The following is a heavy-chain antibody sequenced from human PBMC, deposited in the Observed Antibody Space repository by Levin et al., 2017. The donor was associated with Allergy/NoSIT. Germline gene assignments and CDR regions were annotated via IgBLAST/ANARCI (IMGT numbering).Heavy chain of an antibody. V-gene: IGHV3-30*04. CDR3: ARDLATVTFFDY. CDR2: ISYDGSNK. CDR1: GFTFSSYA. J-gene: IGHJ4*02. D-gene: IGHD4-17*01. Sequence: GGSLRLSCAASGFTFSSYAMHWVRQAPGKGLEWVAVISYDGSNKYYADSVKGRFTISRDNSKNTLYLQMNSLRAEDTAVYYCARDLATVTFFDYWGQGTLVTVSS.